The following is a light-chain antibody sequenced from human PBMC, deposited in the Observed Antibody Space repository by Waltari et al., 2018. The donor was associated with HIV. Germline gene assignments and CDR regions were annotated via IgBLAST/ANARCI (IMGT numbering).Light chain of an antibody. J-gene: IGLJ2*01. CDR1: SSNIGSYY. CDR3: AAWDGSHVV. CDR2: RNN. V-gene: IGLV1-47*01. Sequence: QSVLTQPPSASGTPGQRVPISCSGSSSNIGSYYVYWYQQLPGTAPKLLIYRNNQRPSGVPDRFSGSKSGTSASLAISGLRSEDEADYYCAAWDGSHVVFGGGTKLTVL.